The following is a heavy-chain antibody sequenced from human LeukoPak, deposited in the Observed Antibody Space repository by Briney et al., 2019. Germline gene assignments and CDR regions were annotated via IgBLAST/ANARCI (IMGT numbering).Heavy chain of an antibody. CDR2: IYYSGST. CDR3: ARVKAYDSSGYCFDY. Sequence: SETLSLTCTVSGGSISSGDYYWSWIRQPPGKGLEWIGYIYYSGSTYYNPSLKSRVTISVDTSKNQFSLKLSSVTAADTAVYYFARVKAYDSSGYCFDYWGQGTLVTVSS. J-gene: IGHJ4*02. V-gene: IGHV4-30-4*01. CDR1: GGSISSGDYY. D-gene: IGHD3-22*01.